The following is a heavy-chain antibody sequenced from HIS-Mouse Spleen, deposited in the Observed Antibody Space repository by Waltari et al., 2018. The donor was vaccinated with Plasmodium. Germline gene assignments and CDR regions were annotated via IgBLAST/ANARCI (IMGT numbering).Heavy chain of an antibody. Sequence: EVQLVESGGGLVQPGRSLRLSCAASGFTFDDYAMHWVRQAPGKGLAWVSGISWNSGSIGYADAVKGRLTISRDNAKNSRYLQRNRLGAEDTALYYCAKARGSSSAFDIWGQGTMVTVAS. CDR3: AKARGSSSAFDI. CDR1: GFTFDDYA. CDR2: ISWNSGSI. D-gene: IGHD6-6*01. V-gene: IGHV3-9*01. J-gene: IGHJ3*02.